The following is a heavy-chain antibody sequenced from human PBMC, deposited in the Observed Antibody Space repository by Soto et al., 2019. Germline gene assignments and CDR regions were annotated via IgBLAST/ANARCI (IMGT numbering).Heavy chain of an antibody. CDR2: ITRSSKYT. V-gene: IGHV3-11*06. J-gene: IGHJ3*02. D-gene: IGHD1-26*01. CDR3: ARPPIVGDNYEAFDI. Sequence: RGSLRLSCAASGFTFSDYYMSWIRHAPGKGLEWVSSITRSSKYTNHADSAKGRFTISRDNAKNSLYLQMNSLRAEDTAVYYCARPPIVGDNYEAFDIWGQGTMVTVS. CDR1: GFTFSDYY.